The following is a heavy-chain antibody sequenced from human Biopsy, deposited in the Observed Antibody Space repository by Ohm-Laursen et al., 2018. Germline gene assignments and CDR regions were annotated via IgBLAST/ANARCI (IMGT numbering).Heavy chain of an antibody. CDR1: GVSINGGRYY. V-gene: IGHV4-31*03. CDR2: IFYSANT. J-gene: IGHJ4*02. Sequence: SQTSLTCTVSGVSINGGRYYWNWIRHHPGKGLEWIGNIFYSANTYYNPSLKSRVTISVDTSKSQFSLKLSSVTAADTAVYYCARLGSGDYFPTFFDFWGQGALVTVSS. CDR3: ARLGSGDYFPTFFDF. D-gene: IGHD5-12*01.